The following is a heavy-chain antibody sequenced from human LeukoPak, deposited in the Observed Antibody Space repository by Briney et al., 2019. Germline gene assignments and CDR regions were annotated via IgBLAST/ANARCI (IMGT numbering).Heavy chain of an antibody. J-gene: IGHJ6*03. D-gene: IGHD5-18*01. CDR1: GGSISSYY. CDR3: ARYLDANSYGTDYYYYMDV. V-gene: IGHV4-59*01. Sequence: SETLSLTCTVSGGSISSYYWSWIRQPPGKGLEWIGYIYYSGSTNYNPSLKSRVTISVDTSKNQFSLKLSSVTAADTAVYYCARYLDANSYGTDYYYYMDVWGKGTTVTVSS. CDR2: IYYSGST.